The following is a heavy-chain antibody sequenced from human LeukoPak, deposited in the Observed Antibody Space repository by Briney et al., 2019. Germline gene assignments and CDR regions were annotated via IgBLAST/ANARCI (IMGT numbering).Heavy chain of an antibody. CDR2: VYYSGTA. D-gene: IGHD3-10*01. CDR3: ARAYSYGSGTYSGFGA. CDR1: GGSISSYF. Sequence: SETLSLTCTVSGGSISSYFWSWIRQPPGKGLEWIGYVYYSGTANYDYNPSLKSRVTLSVDTSRNHFSLRLSSATAADTAVYYCARAYSYGSGTYSGFGAWGQGTLVTVSS. V-gene: IGHV4-59*01. J-gene: IGHJ5*02.